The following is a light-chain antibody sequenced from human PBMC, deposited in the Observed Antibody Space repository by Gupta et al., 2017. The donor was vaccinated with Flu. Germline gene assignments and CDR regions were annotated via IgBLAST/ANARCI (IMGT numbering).Light chain of an antibody. CDR2: AVS. Sequence: RATLSCRASQPITNNIAWYQQKPGQAPRLLIFAVSTRATGIPARFSGGGSGTDFTLTIHSLQSEDFAVYFCLQYDNRPPLYTFGQGTTLDIK. V-gene: IGKV3-15*01. CDR1: QPITNN. J-gene: IGKJ2*01. CDR3: LQYDNRPPLYT.